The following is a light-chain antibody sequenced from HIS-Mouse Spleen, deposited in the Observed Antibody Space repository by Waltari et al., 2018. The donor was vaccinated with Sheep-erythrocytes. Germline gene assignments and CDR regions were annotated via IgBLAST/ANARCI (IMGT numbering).Light chain of an antibody. J-gene: IGKJ4*01. CDR2: WAS. CDR3: QQYYSTLLT. CDR1: QSVVYSSNHKNY. V-gene: IGKV4-1*01. Sequence: DIVMTQSPDSLAVSLGERATINCKSSQSVVYSSNHKNYLAWYQQKPGQPPKLVIYWASPRESGVPDRFSGSGSGTDFTLTISSLQAEDVAVYYCQQYYSTLLTFGGGTKVEIK.